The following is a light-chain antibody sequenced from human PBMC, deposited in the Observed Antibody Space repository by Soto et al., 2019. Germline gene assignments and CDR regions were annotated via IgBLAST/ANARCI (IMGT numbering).Light chain of an antibody. CDR1: SMPVRNYNY. V-gene: IGLV2-14*03. J-gene: IGLJ3*02. Sequence: QSVLTQPASVSGSPGQSITIPCTGNSMPVRNYNYVSWYQQHPGKALKVINYEGTNRPSGVSNRFAGTKSGNTASLTIAGLADEDEADYYCRSYTTTSTWVFGGGTKLTVL. CDR2: EGT. CDR3: RSYTTTSTWV.